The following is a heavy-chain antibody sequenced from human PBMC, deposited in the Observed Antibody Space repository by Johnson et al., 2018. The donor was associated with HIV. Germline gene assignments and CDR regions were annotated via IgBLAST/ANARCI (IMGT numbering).Heavy chain of an antibody. CDR3: ARGPSAYCGGDCPGGAFDI. CDR1: GFLFSSYD. D-gene: IGHD2-21*02. J-gene: IGHJ3*02. V-gene: IGHV3-7*01. Sequence: MLLVESGGGLVQPGGSLRLSCAASGFLFSSYDMHWVRQATGKGLEWVANIKQDGSEKYYVDSVKGRFTISRDNAKNSLYLQMNSLRAEDTAVYYCARGPSAYCGGDCPGGAFDIWGQGTMVTVSS. CDR2: IKQDGSEK.